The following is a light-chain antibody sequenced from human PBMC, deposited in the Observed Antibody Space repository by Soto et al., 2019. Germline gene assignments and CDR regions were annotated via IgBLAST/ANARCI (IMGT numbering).Light chain of an antibody. J-gene: IGKJ1*01. CDR1: QSVSSSY. Sequence: ESMWTQSPGTLSLSTGERATLSCRASQSVSSSYLAWYQQKPGQAPRLLIYGASSRATGIPDRFSGSGSGTDFTLTISRLEPEDFAVYYCQQYGSSPWTFGQGTKVDVK. CDR3: QQYGSSPWT. CDR2: GAS. V-gene: IGKV3-20*01.